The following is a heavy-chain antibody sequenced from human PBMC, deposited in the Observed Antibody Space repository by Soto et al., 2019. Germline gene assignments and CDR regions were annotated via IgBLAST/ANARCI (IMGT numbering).Heavy chain of an antibody. CDR1: GGFISSGGYY. CDR3: VVAVAGTALDY. Sequence: QVQLQESGPGLVKPSQTMSLTCTVSGGFISSGGYYWSWIRQHPGKGLEWIGYIYYSGSTYYNPSLKSRVTISVDTSKNQFSLKLSSVTAADTAVYYCVVAVAGTALDYWGQGTLVTVSS. V-gene: IGHV4-31*03. J-gene: IGHJ4*02. CDR2: IYYSGST. D-gene: IGHD6-19*01.